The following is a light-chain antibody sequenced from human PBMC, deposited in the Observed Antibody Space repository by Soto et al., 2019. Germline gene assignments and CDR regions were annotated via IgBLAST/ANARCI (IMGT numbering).Light chain of an antibody. V-gene: IGLV2-23*01. J-gene: IGLJ2*01. CDR3: CSYAGSSTSVV. CDR2: EGS. Sequence: QSVLTQPASVSGSPGQSITISCTGTSSDVGSYNLVSWYQQHPGKAPKLMIYEGSKRPSGVSNRFSGSKSGNTASLTISGLRAEDVADYYCCSYAGSSTSVVFGGGTKLTVL. CDR1: SSDVGSYNL.